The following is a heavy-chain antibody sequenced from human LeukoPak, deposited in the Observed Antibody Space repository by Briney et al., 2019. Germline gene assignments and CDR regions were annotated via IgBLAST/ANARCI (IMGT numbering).Heavy chain of an antibody. D-gene: IGHD6-13*01. Sequence: GGSLRLSCVASGFTFSSYSMNWVRQAPGKGLEWISYISSSSSNIYYTDSVKGRFTISRDNARNVVHLQMNSLRDADTAVYYRARDSTHRGSWSFDYWGQGSLVIVAS. CDR2: ISSSSSNI. CDR1: GFTFSSYS. J-gene: IGHJ4*02. V-gene: IGHV3-48*02. CDR3: ARDSTHRGSWSFDY.